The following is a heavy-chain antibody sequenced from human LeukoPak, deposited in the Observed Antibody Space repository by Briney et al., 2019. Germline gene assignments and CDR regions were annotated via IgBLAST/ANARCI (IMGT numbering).Heavy chain of an antibody. Sequence: GGSLRLSCAASGFTFSISAMSWVRQAPGKGLEWVSGISDSGGSTFYADSVKGRFTISRDNSKNTLYLQMNSLRAEDTAVYYCAKGTSPRFPSPFDYWGQGTLVTVSS. CDR2: ISDSGGST. CDR1: GFTFSISA. D-gene: IGHD1-14*01. V-gene: IGHV3-23*01. CDR3: AKGTSPRFPSPFDY. J-gene: IGHJ4*02.